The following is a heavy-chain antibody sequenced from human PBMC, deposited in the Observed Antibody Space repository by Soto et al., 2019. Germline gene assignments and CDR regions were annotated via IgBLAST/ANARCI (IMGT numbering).Heavy chain of an antibody. Sequence: ASVKVSCKASGYTFTSYGISWVRQAPGQGLEWMGWISAYNGNTNYAQKLQGRVTMTTDTSTSTAYMELRSLRSDDTAVYYCARVGADSSRYYYGMDVWGQGTTVTVSS. J-gene: IGHJ6*02. CDR2: ISAYNGNT. V-gene: IGHV1-18*01. CDR1: GYTFTSYG. D-gene: IGHD3-16*01. CDR3: ARVGADSSRYYYGMDV.